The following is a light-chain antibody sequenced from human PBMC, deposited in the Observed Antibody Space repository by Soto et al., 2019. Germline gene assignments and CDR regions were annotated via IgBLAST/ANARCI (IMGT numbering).Light chain of an antibody. J-gene: IGLJ1*01. V-gene: IGLV2-14*01. CDR3: NSYTSSSTRV. CDR1: SSDVGGYNY. Sequence: QSVLTQPASVSGSPGQSITISCAGTSSDVGGYNYVSWYQQRPGKAPKLMIYEVSNRPSGVSNRFSDSKSGNTASLTISGLQAEDEADYYCNSYTSSSTRVFGTGTKVTVL. CDR2: EVS.